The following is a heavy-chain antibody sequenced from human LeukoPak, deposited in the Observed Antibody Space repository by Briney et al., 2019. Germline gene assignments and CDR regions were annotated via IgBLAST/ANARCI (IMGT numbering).Heavy chain of an antibody. Sequence: GGSLRLSCAASGFTVSTNCMTWVRQAPGKGLEWVSTIYSGGTTHYADSVMGRFTISRHNSRNTLYLQMNSLRAEDTAVYYCAREIRDGIDAFDIWGQGTMVTVSS. CDR3: AREIRDGIDAFDI. V-gene: IGHV3-53*04. CDR1: GFTVSTNC. J-gene: IGHJ3*02. D-gene: IGHD1-1*01. CDR2: IYSGGTT.